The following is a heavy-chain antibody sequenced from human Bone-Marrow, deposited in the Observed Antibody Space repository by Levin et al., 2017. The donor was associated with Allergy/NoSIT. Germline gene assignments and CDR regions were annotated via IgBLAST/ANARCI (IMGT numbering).Heavy chain of an antibody. Sequence: PGGSLRLSCAASGFTFDDYAMHWVRQAPGKGLEWVSGISWNSGSIGYADSVKGRFTISRDNAKNSLYLQMNSLRAEDTALYYCAKGYYYDSSGDSSYFDYWGQGTLVTVSS. V-gene: IGHV3-9*01. J-gene: IGHJ4*02. CDR3: AKGYYYDSSGDSSYFDY. CDR2: ISWNSGSI. D-gene: IGHD3-22*01. CDR1: GFTFDDYA.